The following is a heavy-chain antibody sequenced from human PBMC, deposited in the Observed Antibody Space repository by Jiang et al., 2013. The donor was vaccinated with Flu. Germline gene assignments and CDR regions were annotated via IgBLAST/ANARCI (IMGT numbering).Heavy chain of an antibody. CDR2: IYWHDEK. CDR3: AHSSFISGQEPVDFDP. V-gene: IGHV2-5*01. Sequence: KPTQTLTLTCTFSGFSLTTDPAAVAWIRQPPGEALEWLGLIYWHDEKRYSPSLKSRLTITKDTSKNQVVLTMTNMDPVDTATYYCAHSSFISGQEPVDFDPWGQGTLVTVSS. D-gene: IGHD3-10*01. CDR1: GFSLTTDPAA. J-gene: IGHJ5*02.